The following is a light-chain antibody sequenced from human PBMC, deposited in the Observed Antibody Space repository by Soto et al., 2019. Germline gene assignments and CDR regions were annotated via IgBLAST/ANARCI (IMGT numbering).Light chain of an antibody. V-gene: IGKV1D-12*01. CDR2: AAS. Sequence: GDRVTITRRSCQGIPGYFAWYQHKPGRAPELLIQAASSLQSGVPTRFSGSGSWTDFTLTINSLQNEDFATYYCQQAYSFSIAFGQGTRLEIK. CDR3: QQAYSFSIA. J-gene: IGKJ5*01. CDR1: QGIPGY.